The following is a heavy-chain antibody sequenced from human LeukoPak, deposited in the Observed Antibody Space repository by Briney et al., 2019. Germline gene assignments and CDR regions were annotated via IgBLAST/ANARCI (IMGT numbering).Heavy chain of an antibody. CDR1: GFDFSSYT. V-gene: IGHV3-64*01. CDR2: ITRNGGSK. Sequence: PGGSLLLSCAASGFDFSSYTMHWVRQAPGKGLEYVSAITRNGGSKYHANSVKGRFTISRDNSKNTLYLQMNSLRAEDTAVYYCAKVRGGWYYDPEYYFDYWGQGTLVTVSS. CDR3: AKVRGGWYYDPEYYFDY. J-gene: IGHJ4*02. D-gene: IGHD6-19*01.